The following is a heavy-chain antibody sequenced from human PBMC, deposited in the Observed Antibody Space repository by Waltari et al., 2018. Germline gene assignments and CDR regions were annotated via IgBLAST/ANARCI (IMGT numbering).Heavy chain of an antibody. D-gene: IGHD3-16*02. CDR1: GGTFSSYA. Sequence: QVQLVQSGAEVKKPGSSVKVSCKASGGTFSSYAISWVRQAPGPGLEWMGGIIPIFGTANYAQKFQGRVTITTDESTSTAYMELSSLRSEDTAVYYCARADYVWGSYRPRDAFDIWGQGTMVTVSS. CDR2: IIPIFGTA. J-gene: IGHJ3*02. V-gene: IGHV1-69*05. CDR3: ARADYVWGSYRPRDAFDI.